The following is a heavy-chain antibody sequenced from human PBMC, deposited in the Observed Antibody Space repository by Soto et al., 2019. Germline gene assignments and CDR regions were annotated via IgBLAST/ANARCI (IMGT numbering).Heavy chain of an antibody. CDR1: SGSISSSNW. V-gene: IGHV4-4*02. Sequence: PSETLSLTCAVSSGSISSSNWWSWVRQPPGKGLEWIGEIYHSGSTNYNPSLKSRVTISVDKSKNQFSLKLSSVTAADTAVYYCARREVQLERRSGLDWFDPWGQGTLVTVSS. CDR2: IYHSGST. D-gene: IGHD1-1*01. CDR3: ARREVQLERRSGLDWFDP. J-gene: IGHJ5*02.